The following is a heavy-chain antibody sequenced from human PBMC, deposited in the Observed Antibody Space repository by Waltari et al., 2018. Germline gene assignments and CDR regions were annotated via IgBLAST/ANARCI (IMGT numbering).Heavy chain of an antibody. D-gene: IGHD6-13*01. Sequence: QVQLVQSGAEVKKPGASVKVSCKASGYPFTSYAIDWVRQATGQGLEWMGWRNPSSGNTGYAQKFQGRVTMTRNTSISTAYMELSSLRSEDTAVYYCARVGIAWGTTHIQNDYWGQGTLVTVSS. V-gene: IGHV1-8*01. CDR2: RNPSSGNT. J-gene: IGHJ4*02. CDR3: ARVGIAWGTTHIQNDY. CDR1: GYPFTSYA.